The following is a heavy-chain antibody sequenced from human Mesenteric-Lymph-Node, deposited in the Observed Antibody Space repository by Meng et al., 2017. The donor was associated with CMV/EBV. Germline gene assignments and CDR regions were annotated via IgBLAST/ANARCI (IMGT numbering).Heavy chain of an antibody. CDR1: GFMVNTYY. V-gene: IGHV3-53*05. D-gene: IGHD2-2*01. J-gene: IGHJ6*02. Sequence: GESLKISCAASGFMVNTYYTTWVRQAPGKGLEWVSIIHSDYSTYYTDSVRGRFTISRDTSKNTLYLQMNSLRVEDTAVYYCARGDIVVVPAAGYYYYGMDVWGQGTTVTVSS. CDR3: ARGDIVVVPAAGYYYYGMDV. CDR2: IHSDYST.